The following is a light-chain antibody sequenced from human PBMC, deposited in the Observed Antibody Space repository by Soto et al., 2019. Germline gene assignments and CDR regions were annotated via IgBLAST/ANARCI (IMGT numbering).Light chain of an antibody. CDR2: GAS. J-gene: IGKJ1*01. CDR1: QSVSSY. V-gene: IGKV3-15*01. CDR3: QQYNNWPRT. Sequence: EILMTQSPATLSVSPGERVTLSCRASQSVSSYLAWYQQKPSQPPRLLTYGASTRATGIPARFSGSGSGTEFTLTISSLRSEDFAVYYCQQYNNWPRTLGQGTKVDIK.